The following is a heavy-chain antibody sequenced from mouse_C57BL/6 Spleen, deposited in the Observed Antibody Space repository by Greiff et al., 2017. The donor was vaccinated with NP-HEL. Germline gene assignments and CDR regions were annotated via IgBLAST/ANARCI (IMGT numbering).Heavy chain of an antibody. CDR1: GFTFSNYW. D-gene: IGHD2-2*01. J-gene: IGHJ4*01. CDR2: IRLKSDNYAT. V-gene: IGHV6-3*01. Sequence: EVQLVESGGGLVQPGGSMKLSCVASGFTFSNYWMNWVRQSPEKGLEWVAQIRLKSDNYATHYAESVKGRFTISRDDSKSSVYLQMNNLRAEDTGIYYCTTMVTTTGGDAMDYWGQGTSVTVSS. CDR3: TTMVTTTGGDAMDY.